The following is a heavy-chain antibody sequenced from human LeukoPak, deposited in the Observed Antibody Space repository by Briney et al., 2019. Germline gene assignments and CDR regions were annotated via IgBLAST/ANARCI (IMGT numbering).Heavy chain of an antibody. CDR1: GGSFSGYY. CDR2: INHSGST. J-gene: IGHJ6*03. Sequence: SETLSLTCAVYGGSFSGYYWSWLRQPPGKGLEWIGEINHSGSTNYNPSLKSRVTISVDTSKNQFSLKLSSVTAADTAVYCCKCRHYYYYYMDVWGKGTTVTVSS. V-gene: IGHV4-34*01. CDR3: KCRHYYYYYMDV.